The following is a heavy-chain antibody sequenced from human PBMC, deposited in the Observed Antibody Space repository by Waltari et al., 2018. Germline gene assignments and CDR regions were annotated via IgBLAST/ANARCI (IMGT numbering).Heavy chain of an antibody. CDR2: AYYRSKWYY. CDR1: GASVPSNLES. CDR3: AGKGHGMDV. J-gene: IGHJ6*04. Sequence: QVQLQQSGPGLVKPSQTLPLTRVISGASVPSNLESSGGIRQPPSRGPEWLGRAYYRSKWYYEYAASVKGRIIINPDTSKNQFFLQLDSVTPEDTAVYYCAGKGHGMDVWGKGTTVTVSS. V-gene: IGHV6-1*01.